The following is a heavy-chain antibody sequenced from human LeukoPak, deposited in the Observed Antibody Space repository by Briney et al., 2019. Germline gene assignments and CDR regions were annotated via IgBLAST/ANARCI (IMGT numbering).Heavy chain of an antibody. Sequence: GRSLRLSCAASGFTFSSYAMHWVRQAPGKGLEWVSYISGSGSSIYYADSVKGRFTISRDNAKNSLYLQMNSLRGEDTAVYYCARDMGYCSSSNCYTYYLDYWGQGTLVTVSS. CDR1: GFTFSSYA. CDR2: ISGSGSSI. D-gene: IGHD2-2*01. J-gene: IGHJ4*02. V-gene: IGHV3-48*03. CDR3: ARDMGYCSSSNCYTYYLDY.